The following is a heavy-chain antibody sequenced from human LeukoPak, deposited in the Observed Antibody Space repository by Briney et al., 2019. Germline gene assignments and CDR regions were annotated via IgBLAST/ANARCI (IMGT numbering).Heavy chain of an antibody. D-gene: IGHD3-10*01. J-gene: IGHJ6*03. Sequence: GGSLRLSCAVSGLTFSDAWMTWVRQTPGKGLEWVGRILGKGSGGATDYAAPVQGRFTISRDDSKDTVYLEMNSLKTEDTAVYYCSWIRGALGFYFMDVWGKGTTVTISS. CDR1: GLTFSDAW. CDR2: ILGKGSGGAT. CDR3: SWIRGALGFYFMDV. V-gene: IGHV3-15*01.